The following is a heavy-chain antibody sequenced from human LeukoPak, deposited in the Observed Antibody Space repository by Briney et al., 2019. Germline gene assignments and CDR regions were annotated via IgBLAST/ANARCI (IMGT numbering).Heavy chain of an antibody. CDR2: ISSSSSYI. D-gene: IGHD1-26*01. V-gene: IGHV3-21*01. CDR1: GFTFSSYS. J-gene: IGHJ3*02. Sequence: GGSLRLSCAASGFTFSSYSMNWVRQAPGKGLEWVSSISSSSSYIYYADSVKGRFTISRDNAKNSLYLQMNSLRAEDTAVYYCARDLVGAAAFDIWGQGTMVTVPS. CDR3: ARDLVGAAAFDI.